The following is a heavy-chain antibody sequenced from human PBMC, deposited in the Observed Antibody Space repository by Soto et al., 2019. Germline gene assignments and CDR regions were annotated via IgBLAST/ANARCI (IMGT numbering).Heavy chain of an antibody. CDR1: GFTFSSYS. V-gene: IGHV3-48*02. Sequence: EVQLVESGGGLVQPGGSLRLSCAASGFTFSSYSMNWVRQAPGKGLEWVSYISSSSSTIYDADAVKGRFNISRDNAKNSLYLQMNSLRDEDTAVYYCARAPTALNWFDPWGQGTLVTVSS. CDR2: ISSSSSTI. D-gene: IGHD5-18*01. J-gene: IGHJ5*02. CDR3: ARAPTALNWFDP.